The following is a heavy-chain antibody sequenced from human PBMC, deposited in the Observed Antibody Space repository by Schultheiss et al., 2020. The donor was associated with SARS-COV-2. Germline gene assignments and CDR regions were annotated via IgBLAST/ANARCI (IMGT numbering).Heavy chain of an antibody. D-gene: IGHD3-22*01. CDR3: ARGVRGDDSSGYYDY. CDR1: GGSFSGYY. J-gene: IGHJ4*02. Sequence: ESLKISCAVYGGSFSGYYWSWIRQPPGKGLEWIGEINHSGSTNYNPSLKSRVTISVDTSKNQFSLKLSSVTAADTAVYYCARGVRGDDSSGYYDYWGQGTLVTVSS. V-gene: IGHV4-34*01. CDR2: INHSGST.